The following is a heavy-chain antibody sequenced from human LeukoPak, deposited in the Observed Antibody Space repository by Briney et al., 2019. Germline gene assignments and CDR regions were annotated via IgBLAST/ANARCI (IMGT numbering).Heavy chain of an antibody. Sequence: ASVKVSCKASGYTFTGYYMHWVRQAPGQGLEWMGWINPNNGGTNYAQKFQGRVTMTRDTSISTAYMELSRLRSDDTAVYHCARVGDILTGYPYYFDYWGQGTLVTVSS. J-gene: IGHJ4*02. CDR2: INPNNGGT. V-gene: IGHV1-2*02. D-gene: IGHD3-9*01. CDR1: GYTFTGYY. CDR3: ARVGDILTGYPYYFDY.